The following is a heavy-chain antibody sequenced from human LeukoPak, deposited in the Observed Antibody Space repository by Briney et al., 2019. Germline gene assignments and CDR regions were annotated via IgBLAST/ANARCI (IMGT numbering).Heavy chain of an antibody. D-gene: IGHD3-10*01. V-gene: IGHV3-30*18. CDR2: TSYDGSNK. CDR1: GFTFSSYG. J-gene: IGHJ6*04. CDR3: AKDFLWFGESYGMDV. Sequence: GGSLRLSCAASGFTFSSYGMHWVRQAPGKGLEWVAVTSYDGSNKYYADSVKGRFTISRDNSKNTLYLQMNSLRAEDTAVYYCAKDFLWFGESYGMDVWGKGTTVTVSS.